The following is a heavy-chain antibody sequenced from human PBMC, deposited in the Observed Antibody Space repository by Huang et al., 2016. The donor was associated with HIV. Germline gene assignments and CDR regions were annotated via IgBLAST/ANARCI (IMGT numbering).Heavy chain of an antibody. D-gene: IGHD3-22*01. CDR1: GYTFTNYG. CDR3: ARDFYDSNAYLIDY. V-gene: IGHV1-18*01. CDR2: ISGYDGDT. J-gene: IGHJ4*02. Sequence: QVQLVQSGAEVKKPGASVKVSCKASGYTFTNYGFSWVRQAPGQGLEWLGCISGYDGDTIYAQKLQGRGTRTTDISTSTAYMELTSLRSDDTAVYYCARDFYDSNAYLIDYWGQGTLVIVSS.